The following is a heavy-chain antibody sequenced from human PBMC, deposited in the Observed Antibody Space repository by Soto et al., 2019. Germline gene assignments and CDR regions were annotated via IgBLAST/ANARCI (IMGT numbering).Heavy chain of an antibody. CDR1: GGSISSSSYY. CDR3: ARHAGPARRDYIDYYYYYMDV. Sequence: SETLSLTCTVSGGSISSSSYYWGWIRQPPGKGLEWIGSIYYSGSTYYNPSLKGRVTISVDTSKNQFSLKLCSVTAADTAVYYGARHAGPARRDYIDYYYYYMDVWGKGTTVTVSS. J-gene: IGHJ6*03. V-gene: IGHV4-39*01. D-gene: IGHD3-16*01. CDR2: IYYSGST.